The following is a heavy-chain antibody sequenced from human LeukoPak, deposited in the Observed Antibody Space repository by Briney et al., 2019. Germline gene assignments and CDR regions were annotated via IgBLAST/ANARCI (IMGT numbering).Heavy chain of an antibody. CDR2: IKSKTDGETI. Sequence: GGSLRLSCAASGFTFTYTWMSWVRQAPGKGLEWVGRIKSKTDGETIDYAAPVRGRSTISRDDSKNMVYLVLNNVKTEDTAVYYCTTSYYDSSGFRAWGQGILVTVSS. CDR1: GFTFTYTW. V-gene: IGHV3-15*01. J-gene: IGHJ4*02. D-gene: IGHD3-22*01. CDR3: TTSYYDSSGFRA.